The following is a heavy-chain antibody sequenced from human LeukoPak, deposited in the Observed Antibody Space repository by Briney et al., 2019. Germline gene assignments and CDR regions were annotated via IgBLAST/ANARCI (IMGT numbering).Heavy chain of an antibody. Sequence: ASVKVSCKASGGTFSSYAISWVRQAPGQGLEWMGRIIPIFGRANYAQKFQGRVTITADKSTSTAYMELRSLRSEDTAVYYCARDSLDYDSSGYWNYWGQGTLVTVSS. J-gene: IGHJ4*02. V-gene: IGHV1-69*04. D-gene: IGHD3-22*01. CDR1: GGTFSSYA. CDR3: ARDSLDYDSSGYWNY. CDR2: IIPIFGRA.